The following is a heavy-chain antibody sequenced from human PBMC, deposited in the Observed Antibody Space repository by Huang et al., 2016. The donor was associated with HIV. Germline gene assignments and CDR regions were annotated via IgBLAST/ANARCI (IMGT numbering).Heavy chain of an antibody. Sequence: QVQLVESGGGVVQPGRSLRISCAASGFTFSSYGMYWVRQDPGKVLEWGAVISYDGKTKYYADSVKGRFSISRDNSKTTVYLQLNSLRVEDTAVYYCAKGGSAAAVLDFWGQGTLVTVSS. CDR3: AKGGSAAAVLDF. CDR1: GFTFSSYG. D-gene: IGHD6-13*01. V-gene: IGHV3-30*18. J-gene: IGHJ4*02. CDR2: ISYDGKTK.